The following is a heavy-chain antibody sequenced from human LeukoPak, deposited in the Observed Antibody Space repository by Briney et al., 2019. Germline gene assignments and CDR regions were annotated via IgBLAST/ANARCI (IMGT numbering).Heavy chain of an antibody. D-gene: IGHD5-24*01. V-gene: IGHV4-59*01. CDR1: GGSISSYY. Sequence: KASETLSLTCTVSGGSISSYYWSWIRQPAGKGLEWIGYIYYSGSTNYNPSLKSRVTISVDTSKNQFSLKPSSVTAADTAVYYCARIRDGYNPWYFDYWGQGTLVTVSS. J-gene: IGHJ4*02. CDR3: ARIRDGYNPWYFDY. CDR2: IYYSGST.